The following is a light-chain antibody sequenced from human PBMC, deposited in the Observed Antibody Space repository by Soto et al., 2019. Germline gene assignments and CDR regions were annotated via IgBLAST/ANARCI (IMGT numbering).Light chain of an antibody. Sequence: DIQMTQSPSTLSASVGDRVTITCRASQSFSTWLAWYQQKPEKAPKLLIYDASNLESGVPSRFSGSGSGTEFTLAISSLQPDDFATYYCQQYYNYPLTFGGGTTVEIK. CDR1: QSFSTW. V-gene: IGKV1-5*01. CDR3: QQYYNYPLT. J-gene: IGKJ4*01. CDR2: DAS.